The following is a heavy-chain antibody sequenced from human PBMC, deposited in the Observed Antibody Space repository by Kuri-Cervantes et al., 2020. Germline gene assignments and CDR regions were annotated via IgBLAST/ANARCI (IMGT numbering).Heavy chain of an antibody. V-gene: IGHV2-5*02. CDR1: GFSLSTSGMG. D-gene: IGHD5-18*01. CDR2: IYWDDDK. CDR3: ARMGRGYSYGNKGDYFDY. J-gene: IGHJ4*02. Sequence: SGPTLAKPTQTLTLTCTFSGFSLSTSGMGVGWIRQPTGKALEWLALIYWDDDKRYSPSLKRSLTLTKDTSKNQVVLTMTNMDPVDTATYYCARMGRGYSYGNKGDYFDYWGQGTLVTVSS.